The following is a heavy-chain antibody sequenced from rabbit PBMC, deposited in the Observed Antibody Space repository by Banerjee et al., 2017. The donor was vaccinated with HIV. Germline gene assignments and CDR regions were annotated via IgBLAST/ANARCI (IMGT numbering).Heavy chain of an antibody. D-gene: IGHD4-2*01. CDR1: GFSFTSNAW. CDR2: IYAGSSGTT. Sequence: QEQLEESGGDLVKPEGSLTLTCTASGFSFTSNAWICWVRQAPGKGLEWIACIYAGSSGTTYYASSSKGRFACSRTSSTTVTVQMTSLTATVTAAYFCARVEYAGYAGWNFGLWGPGTLVTVS. J-gene: IGHJ6*01. CDR3: ARVEYAGYAGWNFGL. V-gene: IGHV1S45*01.